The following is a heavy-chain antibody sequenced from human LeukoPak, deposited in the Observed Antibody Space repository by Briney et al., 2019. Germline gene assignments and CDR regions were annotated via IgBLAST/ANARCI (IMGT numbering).Heavy chain of an antibody. V-gene: IGHV1-18*01. CDR3: ARGLGYCSGGSCYALYYYYGMDV. D-gene: IGHD2-15*01. Sequence: GASVKVSCKASGYTFTSYGISWVRQAPGQGLEWMGWISAYNGNTNYAQKFQGRVTITRDISASTAYMELSSLRSEDTAVYYCARGLGYCSGGSCYALYYYYGMDVWGQGTTVTVSS. J-gene: IGHJ6*02. CDR2: ISAYNGNT. CDR1: GYTFTSYG.